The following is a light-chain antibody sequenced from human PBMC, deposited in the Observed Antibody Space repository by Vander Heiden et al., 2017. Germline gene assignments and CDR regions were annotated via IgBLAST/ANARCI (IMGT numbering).Light chain of an antibody. V-gene: IGKV3-15*01. CDR2: GAS. J-gene: IGKJ4*01. Sequence: DILMTPSPAPLSVSAGERVTLTCRASQSVSNNLAWYQKKPGQAPRLLIYGASTRATGIPARFTGGGSGTDYILTVSSLQPEDFAVYYCQQYNNWPLTFGGGTRVEIK. CDR3: QQYNNWPLT. CDR1: QSVSNN.